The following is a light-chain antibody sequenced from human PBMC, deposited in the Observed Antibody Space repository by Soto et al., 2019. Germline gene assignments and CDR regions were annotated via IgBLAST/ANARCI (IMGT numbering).Light chain of an antibody. V-gene: IGLV2-14*03. CDR1: SSDVGGYNY. J-gene: IGLJ2*01. CDR2: DVN. CDR3: SSYTSSSTLDVV. Sequence: QSALTQPASVSGSPGQSITISCTGTSSDVGGYNYVSWYQQHPGEAPKLMIYDVNNRPSGVSNRFSGSKSGNTASLTISGLQAEDEADYYCSSYTSSSTLDVVFGGGTQLTVL.